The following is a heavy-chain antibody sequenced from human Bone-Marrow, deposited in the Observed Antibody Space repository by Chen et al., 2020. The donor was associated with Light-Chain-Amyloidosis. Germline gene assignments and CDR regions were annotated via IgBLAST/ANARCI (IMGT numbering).Heavy chain of an antibody. V-gene: IGHV5-51*01. CDR2: SYPDDSDA. D-gene: IGHD5-12*01. CDR1: GYTFPNYW. J-gene: IGHJ4*02. Sequence: EVQLEQSGPEVKKPGESLKISCKGSGYTFPNYWIGWVRQMPGKGLEWMGGSYPDDSDARYRPSLDGHVPISADKSITTAYLQWRSLKASDTAMYYCARRRYGYNFDYWGQGTLVTVSS. CDR3: ARRRYGYNFDY.